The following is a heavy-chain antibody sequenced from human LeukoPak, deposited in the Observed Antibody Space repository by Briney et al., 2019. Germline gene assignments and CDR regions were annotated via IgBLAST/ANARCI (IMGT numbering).Heavy chain of an antibody. CDR1: GFTFSNYN. J-gene: IGHJ4*02. V-gene: IGHV3-21*01. Sequence: GGSLRLSCAASGFTFSNYNFYWVRQAPGKGLEWVSSISSTSSYIYYADSMKGRFTISRDNAKNSLYLQMNSLRAEDTAVYYCARTARVAAGTIWDYWGQGTLVTVSS. CDR3: ARTARVAAGTIWDY. CDR2: ISSTSSYI. D-gene: IGHD6-13*01.